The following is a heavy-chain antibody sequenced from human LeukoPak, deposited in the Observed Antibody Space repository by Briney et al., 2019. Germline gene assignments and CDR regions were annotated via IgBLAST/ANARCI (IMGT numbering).Heavy chain of an antibody. Sequence: QPGGSLRLSRAASGFTFSSYWMHWVRQAPGKGLVWVSRINRDGRSTSYADSVKGRFTISRDSAKNTLYLQMNSLRAEDTAVYYCARVTIFGVVATFDYWGQGTLVTVSS. CDR3: ARVTIFGVVATFDY. CDR1: GFTFSSYW. D-gene: IGHD3-3*01. V-gene: IGHV3-74*01. CDR2: INRDGRST. J-gene: IGHJ4*02.